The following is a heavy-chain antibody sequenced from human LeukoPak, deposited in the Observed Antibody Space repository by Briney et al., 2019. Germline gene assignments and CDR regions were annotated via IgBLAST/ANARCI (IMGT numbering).Heavy chain of an antibody. Sequence: PGGSLRLSCAASGFTFDDYAMHWARQDPGKGLEWASGIGRNRGRQETAESVKGAFTISRDNAKNSLYLQMSRLRAEDMALYYCAKGGASYGYSDWFDPWGQGTLVTVSS. CDR3: AKGGASYGYSDWFDP. CDR1: GFTFDDYA. CDR2: IGRNRGRQ. J-gene: IGHJ5*02. D-gene: IGHD5-18*01. V-gene: IGHV3-9*03.